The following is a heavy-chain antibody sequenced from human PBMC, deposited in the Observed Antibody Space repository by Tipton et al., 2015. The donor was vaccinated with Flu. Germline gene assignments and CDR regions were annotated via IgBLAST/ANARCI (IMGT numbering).Heavy chain of an antibody. CDR1: GFTFSTYG. CDR3: ARDLSYGDLAEGY. J-gene: IGHJ4*02. D-gene: IGHD4/OR15-4a*01. CDR2: IRFDGSND. Sequence: SLRLSCAASGFTFSTYGMHWVRQAPGKGLEWVAFIRFDGSNDYHADSVKGRFTISRDNSKNTLYLQMNSLSAEDTAVYYCARDLSYGDLAEGYWGQGTLVTVSS. V-gene: IGHV3-30*02.